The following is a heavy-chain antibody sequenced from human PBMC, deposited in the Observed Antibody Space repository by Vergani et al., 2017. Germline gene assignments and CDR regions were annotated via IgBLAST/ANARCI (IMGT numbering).Heavy chain of an antibody. CDR2: IGTAGDT. D-gene: IGHD6-6*01. CDR1: GFTFSTYD. CDR3: ARRDSSSPALDY. J-gene: IGHJ4*02. V-gene: IGHV3-13*01. Sequence: EVQLVESGGGLVQPGGSLRLSCAASGFTFSTYDMHWVRQATGKGLEWVSAIGTAGDTYYPGSVKGRFTISRENAKNSLYLQMNGLRAGDTAVYYCARRDSSSPALDYWGQGTLVTVCS.